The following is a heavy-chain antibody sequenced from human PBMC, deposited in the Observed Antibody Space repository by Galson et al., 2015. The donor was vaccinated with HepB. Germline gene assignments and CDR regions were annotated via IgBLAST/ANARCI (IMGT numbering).Heavy chain of an antibody. CDR1: EDTFSISA. CDR3: ARRRSSGSYYPLDF. Sequence: SVKVSCKASEDTFSISAINWVRQAPGQGPEWMAEIIPVLDVIKYAQKFQGRVTVTADKSTNTAYMEVSSLRSDDTAIYYCARRRSSGSYYPLDFWGQGTLVTVSS. D-gene: IGHD3-10*01. CDR2: IIPVLDVI. V-gene: IGHV1-69*10. J-gene: IGHJ4*02.